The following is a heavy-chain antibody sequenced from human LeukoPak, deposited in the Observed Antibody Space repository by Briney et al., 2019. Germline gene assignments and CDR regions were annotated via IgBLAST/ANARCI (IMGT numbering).Heavy chain of an antibody. CDR1: GFTLRSYA. CDR3: ARPPTEDRSTPILY. J-gene: IGHJ4*02. CDR2: ISYDGRNK. V-gene: IGHV3-30*04. D-gene: IGHD2-15*01. Sequence: GGSLRLSWAVSGFTLRSYAIHWVRQAPGKGLEWVAVISYDGRNKYYADSVKGRFIISRDNSKNTLYLQMNSLRAEDTAVYYCARPPTEDRSTPILYWGQGTLVTVSS.